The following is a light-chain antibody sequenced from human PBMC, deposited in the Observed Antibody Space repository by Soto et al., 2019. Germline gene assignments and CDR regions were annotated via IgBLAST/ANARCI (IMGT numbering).Light chain of an antibody. J-gene: IGKJ1*01. Sequence: EIVMTQSPATLSVSPGERATLSCRASQSVSSNLAWYKQKPGQAPRLLIYGASTRAIGIPARFSGSGSGTEFTLTISSLQSEDFAVYYCQQYNNWPSGTFGQGTKVDIK. CDR2: GAS. CDR3: QQYNNWPSGT. CDR1: QSVSSN. V-gene: IGKV3-15*01.